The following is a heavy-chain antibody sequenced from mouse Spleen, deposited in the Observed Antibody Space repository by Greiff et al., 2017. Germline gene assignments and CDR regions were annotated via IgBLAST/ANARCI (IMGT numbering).Heavy chain of an antibody. CDR3: ARETGNYWYFDV. J-gene: IGHJ1*01. Sequence: VQRVESGAELARPGASVKMSCKASGYTFTSYTMHWVKQRPGQGLEWIGYINPSSGYTKYNQKFKDKATLTADKSSSTAYMQLSSLTSEDSAVYYCARETGNYWYFDVWGAGTTVTVSS. V-gene: IGHV1-4*01. D-gene: IGHD2-1*01. CDR1: GYTFTSYT. CDR2: INPSSGYT.